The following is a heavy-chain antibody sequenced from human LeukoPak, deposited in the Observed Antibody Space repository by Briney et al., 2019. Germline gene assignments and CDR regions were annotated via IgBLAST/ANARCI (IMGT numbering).Heavy chain of an antibody. CDR1: GYSISSGYY. CDR2: ISHSGST. D-gene: IGHD1-14*01. J-gene: IGHJ5*01. Sequence: SETLSLTCTVSGYSISSGYYWGWIRQPPGKGLEWIGSISHSGSTYYKPSLKSRVTISVDTSKNQFSLKLRSVTAADTAVYYFARVTSRPGWFDPSGQGTLVTVSS. CDR3: ARVTSRPGWFDP. V-gene: IGHV4-38-2*02.